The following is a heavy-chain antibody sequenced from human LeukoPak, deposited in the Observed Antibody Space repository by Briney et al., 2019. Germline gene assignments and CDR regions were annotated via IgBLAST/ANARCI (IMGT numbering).Heavy chain of an antibody. CDR2: INSDGSST. V-gene: IGHV3-74*01. Sequence: GGSLRLSCAASGFTFSSYWMHWVRQAPGKGLVWVSRINSDGSSTSYADSVKGRFTISRDNAKNTLYLQVNSLRAEDTAVYYCAREVDDYYYYYMDVWGKGTTVTVSS. J-gene: IGHJ6*03. CDR3: AREVDDYYYYYMDV. CDR1: GFTFSSYW. D-gene: IGHD5-12*01.